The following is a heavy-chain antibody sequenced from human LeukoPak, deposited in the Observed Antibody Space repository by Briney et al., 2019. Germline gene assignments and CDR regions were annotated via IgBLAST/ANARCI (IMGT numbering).Heavy chain of an antibody. Sequence: GGSLRLSCAASGFTFSSYAMHWVRQAPGKGLEWVAVISYDGSNKYYADSVKSRFTISRDNSKNTLYLQMNSLRAEDTAVYYCARDLLVRGVIRYYFDYWGQGTLVTVSS. CDR2: ISYDGSNK. CDR1: GFTFSSYA. V-gene: IGHV3-30*04. J-gene: IGHJ4*02. D-gene: IGHD3-10*01. CDR3: ARDLLVRGVIRYYFDY.